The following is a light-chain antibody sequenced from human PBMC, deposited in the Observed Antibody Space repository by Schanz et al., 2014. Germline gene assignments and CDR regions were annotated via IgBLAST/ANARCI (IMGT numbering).Light chain of an antibody. CDR1: SSDVGNYNY. Sequence: QSALTQPASVSGSPGQSITISCTGTSSDVGNYNYVSWYQQHPGKAPKVMIYDVSYRPSGVSNRFSGSKSANTASLTISGLQAEDEADYYCSSYTSSTTPVFGGGTKLTVL. CDR2: DVS. J-gene: IGLJ2*01. V-gene: IGLV2-14*01. CDR3: SSYTSSTTPV.